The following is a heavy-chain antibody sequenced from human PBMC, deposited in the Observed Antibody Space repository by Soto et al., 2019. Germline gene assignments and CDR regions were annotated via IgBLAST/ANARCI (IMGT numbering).Heavy chain of an antibody. CDR2: ISTTSGTI. J-gene: IGHJ6*03. CDR3: ARSISGYGYMDV. V-gene: IGHV3-48*01. CDR1: GFSFGGYN. D-gene: IGHD6-25*01. Sequence: GGSLRLSCAASGFSFGGYNMNWVRQAPGKGLEWISYISTTSGTIYYADSVQGRFTISRDNAKNSLYLQMNSLRAEDTAVYYCARSISGYGYMDVWGNGTTVTVSS.